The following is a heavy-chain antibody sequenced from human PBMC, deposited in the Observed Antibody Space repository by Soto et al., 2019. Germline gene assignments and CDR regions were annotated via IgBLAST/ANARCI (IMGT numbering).Heavy chain of an antibody. D-gene: IGHD2-21*02. CDR2: IYWDGDK. Sequence: QITLKESGPPLVKPTQTLTLTCTFSGFSLSTGGLGVGWIRQPPGKALEWLALIYWDGDKRYSPSLKSRLSIPKDTSHTQGVPTMTGMAPVDPGTYYCAHSRCGGDCLRSYSSHYYDGPAVWGQATTVTVSS. CDR1: GFSLSTGGLG. CDR3: AHSRCGGDCLRSYSSHYYDGPAV. V-gene: IGHV2-5*02. J-gene: IGHJ6*02.